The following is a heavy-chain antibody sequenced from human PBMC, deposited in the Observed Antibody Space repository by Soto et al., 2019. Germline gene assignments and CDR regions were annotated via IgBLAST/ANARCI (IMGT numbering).Heavy chain of an antibody. CDR2: IIPILGIA. Sequence: SVKVSCKASGGTFSSYTISWVRQAPGQGLEWMGRIIPILGIANYAQKFQGRVTITADKSTSTAYMELSSLRSEDTAVYYCAREEVDVVVPAAMSPWFDPWGQGTLVTVSS. CDR1: GGTFSSYT. V-gene: IGHV1-69*04. J-gene: IGHJ5*02. CDR3: AREEVDVVVPAAMSPWFDP. D-gene: IGHD2-2*01.